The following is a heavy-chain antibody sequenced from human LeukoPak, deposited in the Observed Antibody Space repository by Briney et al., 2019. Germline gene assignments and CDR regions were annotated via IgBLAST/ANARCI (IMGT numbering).Heavy chain of an antibody. Sequence: GGSLRLSCAASGFTFTTYAIHWVRQAPGKGLEWVAVLSYDGIDKYYADFVQGRFTISRDNSKNTLYLEMNSLRPEDTAVYYCARDADIGVLDYWGQGTLVTVSS. D-gene: IGHD5-12*01. CDR3: ARDADIGVLDY. J-gene: IGHJ4*02. CDR1: GFTFTTYA. V-gene: IGHV3-30*01. CDR2: LSYDGIDK.